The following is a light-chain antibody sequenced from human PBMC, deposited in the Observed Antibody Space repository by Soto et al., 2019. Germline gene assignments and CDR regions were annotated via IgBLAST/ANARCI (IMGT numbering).Light chain of an antibody. V-gene: IGLV2-14*01. Sequence: ALTQPASVSGSPGQSITISCTGTSSDIATYNYVSWYQQHPGKAPKLIIYDVSNRPSGVSNRFSGSKSGSTASLTISGLQAEDEADYYCNSYTTSTTFVFGTGTKLTVL. CDR1: SSDIATYNY. CDR2: DVS. CDR3: NSYTTSTTFV. J-gene: IGLJ1*01.